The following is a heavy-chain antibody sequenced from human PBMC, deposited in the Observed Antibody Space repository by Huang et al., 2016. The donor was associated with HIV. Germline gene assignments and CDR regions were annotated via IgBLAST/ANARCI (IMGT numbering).Heavy chain of an antibody. Sequence: EVQLVQSGAVVKKPGESLKISCKGSGYTFNGYWIGWVRQMPGKGREWMGIIHPGDSGTTYSPSFQGQVTSSADKSISTAYVQWSGLKASDTAMYYCARQGVGDFVVEPTGLGAFDIWGQGTMVTVSS. J-gene: IGHJ3*02. D-gene: IGHD2-2*01. V-gene: IGHV5-51*01. CDR3: ARQGVGDFVVEPTGLGAFDI. CDR2: IHPGDSGT. CDR1: GYTFNGYW.